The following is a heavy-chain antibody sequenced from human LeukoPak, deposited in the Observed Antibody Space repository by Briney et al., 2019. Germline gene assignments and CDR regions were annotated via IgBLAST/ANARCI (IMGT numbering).Heavy chain of an antibody. CDR1: GGSISSSSYY. D-gene: IGHD6-19*01. CDR2: IYYSGST. CDR3: ARASLIAVAGKGSGFDP. J-gene: IGHJ5*02. V-gene: IGHV4-39*07. Sequence: KSSETLSLTCTVSGGSISSSSYYWGWIRQPPGKGLEWIGSIYYSGSTYYNPSLKSRVTISVDTSKKQFSLKLRSVTAADTAVYYCARASLIAVAGKGSGFDPWGQGTLVTVSS.